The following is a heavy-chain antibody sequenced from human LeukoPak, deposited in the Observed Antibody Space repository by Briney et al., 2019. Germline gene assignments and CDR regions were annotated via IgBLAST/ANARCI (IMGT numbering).Heavy chain of an antibody. CDR3: ATSRFGVAPSDY. D-gene: IGHD3-3*01. V-gene: IGHV5-51*01. CDR1: GYSLPTYW. J-gene: IGHJ4*02. Sequence: GESLKISCNVSGYSLPTYWIAWVRQMPGKGPEWMGVIYLDDSDTKYGPSFQGLVTISVDKSISAAHLQWRSLKASDTAMYYCATSRFGVAPSDYWGQGTLVTVSS. CDR2: IYLDDSDT.